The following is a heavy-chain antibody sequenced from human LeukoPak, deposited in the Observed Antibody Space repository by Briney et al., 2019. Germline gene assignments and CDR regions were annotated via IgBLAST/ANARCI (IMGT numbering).Heavy chain of an antibody. J-gene: IGHJ4*02. CDR2: IYYSGST. CDR1: GGSISSSSYY. V-gene: IGHV4-39*01. D-gene: IGHD2-2*01. CDR3: ARHLPYCSSTSCLYYFDY. Sequence: PSETLSLTCTVSGGSISSSSYYWGWIRQPPGTGLEWIGSIYYSGSTYYNPSLKSRVTISVDTSKNQFSLKLSSVTAADTAVYYCARHLPYCSSTSCLYYFDYWGQGTLVTVSS.